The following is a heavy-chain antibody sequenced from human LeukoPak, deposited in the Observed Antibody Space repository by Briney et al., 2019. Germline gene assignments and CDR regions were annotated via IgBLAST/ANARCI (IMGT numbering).Heavy chain of an antibody. D-gene: IGHD6-19*01. CDR2: VNPSAGST. CDR3: ARGGGTAVADRKSKFDV. V-gene: IGHV1-46*01. J-gene: IGHJ4*02. CDR1: GYTFTTYY. Sequence: EASVKVSCKASGYTFTTYYIHWVRQAPGQGLEWMGIVNPSAGSTSYAQKFQGRVTMTRNTSTSTVYMELSSLRSEDTAVYYCARGGGTAVADRKSKFDVWGQGTLVTVSS.